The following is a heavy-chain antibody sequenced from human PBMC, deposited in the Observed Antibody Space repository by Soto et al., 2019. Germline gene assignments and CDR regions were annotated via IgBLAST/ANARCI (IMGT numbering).Heavy chain of an antibody. CDR2: ISAYNGNT. J-gene: IGHJ4*02. D-gene: IGHD3-10*01. CDR3: ARDRLLWFGAESSGYFDY. V-gene: IGHV1-18*01. Sequence: GASVKVSCKASGYTFTSYGISWVRQAPGQGLEWMGWISAYNGNTNYAQKLQGRVTMTTDTSTSTVYMELSSLRSEDTAVYYCARDRLLWFGAESSGYFDYWGQGTLVTVSS. CDR1: GYTFTSYG.